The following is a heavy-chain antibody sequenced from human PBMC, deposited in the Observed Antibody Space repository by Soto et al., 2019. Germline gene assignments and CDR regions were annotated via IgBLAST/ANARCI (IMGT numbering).Heavy chain of an antibody. CDR2: IGTAGDT. V-gene: IGHV3-13*01. J-gene: IGHJ4*02. CDR3: ARGRFCIGSSCFEFDY. D-gene: IGHD2-15*01. Sequence: GSLRLSCAASGFTFSSYDMHWVRQATGKGLEWVSAIGTAGDTYYPDSVKGRFTISRDNSKNTLYLQMNSLRTEDTAVYYCARGRFCIGSSCFEFDYWGLGTLVTVSS. CDR1: GFTFSSYD.